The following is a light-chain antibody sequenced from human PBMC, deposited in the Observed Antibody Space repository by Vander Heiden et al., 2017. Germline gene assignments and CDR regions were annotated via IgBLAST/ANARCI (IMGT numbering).Light chain of an antibody. CDR1: QRISTD. V-gene: IGKV1-39*01. Sequence: DIQMTQSPSSLSAFVGDRVTLACRASQRISTDLNWYQQKSGKAPQLLFYAASSLQSGVPSRFSGSGSGTDFTLTITSLQPEDFATYFCQQGYSMPYTFGLGTKLEI. CDR2: AAS. CDR3: QQGYSMPYT. J-gene: IGKJ2*01.